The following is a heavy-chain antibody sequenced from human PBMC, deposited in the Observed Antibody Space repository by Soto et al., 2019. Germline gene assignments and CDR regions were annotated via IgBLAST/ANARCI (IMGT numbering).Heavy chain of an antibody. Sequence: QLQLQESGPGLMKPSETLSLTCIVSGGSIRSNYWRWIRQPPGKGLEWIGYIYYSDNTNYNPSLKSRVTLSLDTSQNQFALRLTSVTAADTGVYFCASEPDRAKTAYGVQGILVMVSS. CDR3: ASEPDRAKTAY. J-gene: IGHJ4*02. CDR2: IYYSDNT. CDR1: GGSIRSNY. V-gene: IGHV4-59*13.